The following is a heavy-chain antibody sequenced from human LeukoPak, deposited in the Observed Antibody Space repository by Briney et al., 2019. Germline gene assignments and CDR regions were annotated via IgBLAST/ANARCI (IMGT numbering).Heavy chain of an antibody. CDR3: ARAAPGVWGSYRSYYGMDV. CDR1: GGPISSSNW. CDR2: IYHSGST. V-gene: IGHV4-4*02. Sequence: PSGTLSLTCAVSGGPISSSNWWSWVRQPPGKGLEWIGEIYHSGSTNYNPSLKSRVTISVDKSKNQFSLKLSSVTAADTAVYYCARAAPGVWGSYRSYYGMDVWGQGATVTVSS. J-gene: IGHJ6*02. D-gene: IGHD3-16*02.